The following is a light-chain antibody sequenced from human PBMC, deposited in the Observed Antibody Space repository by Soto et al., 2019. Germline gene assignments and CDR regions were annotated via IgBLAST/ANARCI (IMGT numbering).Light chain of an antibody. CDR2: DVS. J-gene: IGLJ1*01. CDR1: SSDVGGYNY. V-gene: IGLV2-14*01. CDR3: SSYTSSSTLLYV. Sequence: QSALTQPASVSGSPGQSITISCTGTSSDVGGYNYVSWYQQHPGKAPKLMIYDVSTRPSGVSNRFSGSKSGNTASLTISGLQAEDVADYYCSSYTSSSTLLYVFGTGTKLTVL.